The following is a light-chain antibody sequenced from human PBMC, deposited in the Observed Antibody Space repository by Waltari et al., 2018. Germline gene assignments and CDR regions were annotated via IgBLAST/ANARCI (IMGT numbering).Light chain of an antibody. Sequence: ETVMTQSPATLSVSPGERATLSCRASQSVSSNLAWYQQKPGQAPRLLIYGASTRATGIPARFSGSGSGTEFTLTISSLQSEDFADYYCQQYNNWPRSTFGQGTKVEIK. CDR1: QSVSSN. CDR3: QQYNNWPRST. CDR2: GAS. J-gene: IGKJ1*01. V-gene: IGKV3-15*01.